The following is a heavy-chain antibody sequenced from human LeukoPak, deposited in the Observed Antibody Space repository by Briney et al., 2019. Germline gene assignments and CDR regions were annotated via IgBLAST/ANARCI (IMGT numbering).Heavy chain of an antibody. Sequence: ASVKVSCKASGYTFTNYVMYWVRQAPGQRLEWMGWINAGNGNTEYSQKFQGRLTIIRDTSASTGYMELSSLRSEDTAVYYCARDRSVVTAIRDAFDIWGQGTMVTVFS. CDR2: INAGNGNT. CDR1: GYTFTNYV. D-gene: IGHD2-21*02. CDR3: ARDRSVVTAIRDAFDI. V-gene: IGHV1-3*01. J-gene: IGHJ3*02.